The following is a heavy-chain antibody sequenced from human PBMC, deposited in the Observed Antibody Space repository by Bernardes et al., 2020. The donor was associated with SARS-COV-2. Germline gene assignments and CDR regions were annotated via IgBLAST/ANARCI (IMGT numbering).Heavy chain of an antibody. Sequence: SETLSLTCTVSGGSISRSSYYWGWIRQPPGKGLEWIGSIYYSGSTYYNPSLKSRVTISVDTSKNQFSLKLSSVTAADTAVYYCARALYYYDSSGYYFDPWGQGTLVTVSS. CDR1: GGSISRSSYY. CDR2: IYYSGST. CDR3: ARALYYYDSSGYYFDP. J-gene: IGHJ5*02. D-gene: IGHD3-22*01. V-gene: IGHV4-39*01.